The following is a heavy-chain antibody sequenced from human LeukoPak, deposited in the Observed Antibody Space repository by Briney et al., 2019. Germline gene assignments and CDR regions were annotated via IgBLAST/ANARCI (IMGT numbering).Heavy chain of an antibody. CDR3: AKGRDGYNIDY. Sequence: GGSLRLSCEASGFALTAYGMSWVRQAPGKGLEWVSHSSAYLSIKKYADSVKGWFTISRDNSKNTLYLRMNSLRAEDTAVYYCAKGRDGYNIDYWGQGTLVTVSS. V-gene: IGHV3-23*01. J-gene: IGHJ4*02. CDR2: SSAYLSIK. CDR1: GFALTAYG. D-gene: IGHD5-24*01.